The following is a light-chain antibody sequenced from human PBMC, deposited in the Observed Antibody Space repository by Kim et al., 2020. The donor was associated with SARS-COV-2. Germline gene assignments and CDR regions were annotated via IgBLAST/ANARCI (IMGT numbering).Light chain of an antibody. V-gene: IGLV3-1*01. J-gene: IGLJ3*02. CDR3: QAWDSSPAV. CDR2: QDN. CDR1: KLGNKY. Sequence: SYELTQPPSVSVSPGQTASITCSGDKLGNKYACWYQQKPGQSPVLVIYQDNKRPSGIPERFSGSNSWNTATLTISGTQALDEADYYCQAWDSSPAVFGG.